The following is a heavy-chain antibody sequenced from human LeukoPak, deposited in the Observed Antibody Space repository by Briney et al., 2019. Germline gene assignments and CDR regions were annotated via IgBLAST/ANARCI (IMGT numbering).Heavy chain of an antibody. D-gene: IGHD2-15*01. V-gene: IGHV1-2*02. CDR3: ARVVTGAERRCSGGSCRYFDH. CDR1: GCTFTGYY. Sequence: ASVKVSCKASGCTFTGYYMHWVRQAPGQGLEWMGWINPNSGGTNYAQKFQGRVTMTRDTSLSTAYMELSRLRSDDTAVYYCARVVTGAERRCSGGSCRYFDHWGQGTLVTVSS. CDR2: INPNSGGT. J-gene: IGHJ4*02.